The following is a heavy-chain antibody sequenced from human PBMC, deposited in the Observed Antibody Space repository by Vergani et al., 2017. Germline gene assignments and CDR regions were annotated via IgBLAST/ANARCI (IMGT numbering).Heavy chain of an antibody. CDR2: INHSGST. V-gene: IGHV4-34*01. CDR3: ARDRRYYDYVWGSYRPYFDY. J-gene: IGHJ4*02. Sequence: QVQLQQWGAGLLKPSETLSLTCAVYGGSFSGYYWSWIRQPPGKGLEWIGEINHSGSTNYNPSLKSRVTISVDTSKNQFSLKLSSVTAADTAVYYCARDRRYYDYVWGSYRPYFDYWGQGTLVTVSS. CDR1: GGSFSGYY. D-gene: IGHD3-16*02.